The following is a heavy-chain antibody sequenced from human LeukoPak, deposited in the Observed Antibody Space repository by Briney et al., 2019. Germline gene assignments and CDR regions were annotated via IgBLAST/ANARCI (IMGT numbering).Heavy chain of an antibody. CDR3: AKSGYNRFDY. V-gene: IGHV3-23*01. D-gene: IGHD5-24*01. CDR2: ISGSGSGGST. J-gene: IGHJ4*02. CDR1: GFTFSSSA. Sequence: GGSLRLSCAASGFTFSSSAMSWVRQAPGKGLEWVSNISGSGSGGSTYYADSVKGRFTISRDNSKNTLYLQMNSLRAEDMAVYYCAKSGYNRFDYWGQGTLVTVSS.